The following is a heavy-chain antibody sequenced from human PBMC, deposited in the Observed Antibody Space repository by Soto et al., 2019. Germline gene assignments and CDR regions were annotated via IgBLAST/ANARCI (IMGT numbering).Heavy chain of an antibody. Sequence: SETLSLTCTVSGASISGFYWSWIRKSAGKGLEWIGRIYATGTTDYNPSLKSRVMMPVDTSKRQFSLKLRSVTAADTAVYYCVRDGTKTLRDWFDPWGQGISVTVSS. D-gene: IGHD1-1*01. J-gene: IGHJ5*02. CDR1: GASISGFY. V-gene: IGHV4-4*07. CDR3: VRDGTKTLRDWFDP. CDR2: IYATGTT.